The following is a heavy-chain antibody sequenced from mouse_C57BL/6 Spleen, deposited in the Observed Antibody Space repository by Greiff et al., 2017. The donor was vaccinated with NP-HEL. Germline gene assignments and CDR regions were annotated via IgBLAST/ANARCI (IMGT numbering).Heavy chain of an antibody. CDR1: FYTFPVSS. V-gene: IGHV1-62-2*01. CDR2: FYPGRGSL. J-gene: IGHJ4*01. D-gene: IGHD2-1*01. CDR3: ARHEGFYYGNYDYAMDY. Sequence: LHQSVASLLTPVASVPLSCTASFYTFPVSSLPLLKPLSFPGLECIGCFYPGRGSLKYNEKFKDKATLTADKSSSAVYMELSRLTSEDSAVYFCARHEGFYYGNYDYAMDYWGQGTSVTVSS.